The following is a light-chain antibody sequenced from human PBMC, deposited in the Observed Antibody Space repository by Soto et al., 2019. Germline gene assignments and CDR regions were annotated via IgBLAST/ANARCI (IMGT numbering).Light chain of an antibody. Sequence: EIVLTQSPGTLSLSPGERATLSCRASQSVTSNSLAWYQQKPGQAPSLLIYGASNRVSGTPDRFSGSGSGTEFTFTISRLEPEDFAVYYCHQYGDPPRTFGQGTKVEIK. J-gene: IGKJ1*01. CDR3: HQYGDPPRT. CDR2: GAS. V-gene: IGKV3-20*01. CDR1: QSVTSNS.